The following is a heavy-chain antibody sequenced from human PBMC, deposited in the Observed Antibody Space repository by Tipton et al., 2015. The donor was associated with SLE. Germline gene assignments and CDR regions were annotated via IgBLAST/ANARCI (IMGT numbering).Heavy chain of an antibody. Sequence: TLSLTCAVSGGSIRSSNFFWGWIRQLPGRGLDWIGSLYYSGSTYYDPSLQSRVTISIDTSKNQFSLKLSSVTAADTAVYYCATLHSGYDYYYCGMDVWGQGTTVTVSS. CDR2: LYYSGST. CDR3: ATLHSGYDYYYCGMDV. V-gene: IGHV4-39*07. CDR1: GGSIRSSNFF. J-gene: IGHJ6*02. D-gene: IGHD5-12*01.